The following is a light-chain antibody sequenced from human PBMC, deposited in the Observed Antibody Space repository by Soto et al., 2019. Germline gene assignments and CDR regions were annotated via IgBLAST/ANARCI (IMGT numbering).Light chain of an antibody. J-gene: IGLJ1*01. CDR1: SSDVGGYNY. CDR2: EVS. V-gene: IGLV2-14*01. Sequence: QSALTQPACVSGSPGQSSTISCTGTSSDVGGYNYVSWYQQNPGKAPKLMIYEVSNRPSGVSTRFSGSKSGNTASLTISGLQAEDEADYYCSSYTSSSTLYVFGTGTKLTVL. CDR3: SSYTSSSTLYV.